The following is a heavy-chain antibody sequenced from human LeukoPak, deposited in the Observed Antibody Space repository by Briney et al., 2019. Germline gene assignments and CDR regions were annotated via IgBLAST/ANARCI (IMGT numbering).Heavy chain of an antibody. D-gene: IGHD6-13*01. V-gene: IGHV4-39*01. Sequence: PETLSLTCTVSGGSISSSSYYWGWIRQPPGKGLEWIGSIYYSGSTYYNPSLKSRVTISVDTSKNQFSLKLSSVTAADTAVYYCVRWYDDYYYMDVWGKGTTVTVSS. CDR3: VRWYDDYYYMDV. J-gene: IGHJ6*03. CDR1: GGSISSSSYY. CDR2: IYYSGST.